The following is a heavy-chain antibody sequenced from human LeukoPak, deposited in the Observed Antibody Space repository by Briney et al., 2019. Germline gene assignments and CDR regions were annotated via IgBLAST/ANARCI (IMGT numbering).Heavy chain of an antibody. CDR3: AREGGSGWSRAFDI. J-gene: IGHJ3*02. Sequence: GGSLRLSCAASGFTFSSYWMHWVRHAPGKGLVWVSRINSDGSSTSYADSVKGRFTISRGNAKNTLYLQMNSLRAEDTAVYYCAREGGSGWSRAFDIWGQGTMVTVSS. D-gene: IGHD6-19*01. CDR2: INSDGSST. V-gene: IGHV3-74*01. CDR1: GFTFSSYW.